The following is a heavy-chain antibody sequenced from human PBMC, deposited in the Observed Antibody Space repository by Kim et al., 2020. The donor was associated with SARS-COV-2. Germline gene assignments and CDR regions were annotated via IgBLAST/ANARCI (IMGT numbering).Heavy chain of an antibody. Sequence: LSLTCAASGFTFSSYAMSWVRQAPGKGLEWVSAISGSGGSTYYADSVKGRFTISRDNSKNTLYLQMNSLRVEDTAVYYCAKPPYGGSYYDFWSGLYGMDVWGQETTVTVPS. V-gene: IGHV3-23*01. CDR3: AKPPYGGSYYDFWSGLYGMDV. J-gene: IGHJ6*02. CDR2: ISGSGGST. CDR1: GFTFSSYA. D-gene: IGHD3-3*01.